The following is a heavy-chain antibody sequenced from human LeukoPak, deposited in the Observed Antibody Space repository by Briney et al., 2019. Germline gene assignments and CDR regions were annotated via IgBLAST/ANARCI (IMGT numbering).Heavy chain of an antibody. CDR3: ATMKRGYSHLFDY. J-gene: IGHJ4*02. CDR1: GGSISSGSYY. Sequence: PSQTLSLTCTVSGGSISSGSYYWSWIRQPAGKGLEWIERIYTSGSTNYNPSLKSRVTISVDTSKNQFSLKLSSVTAADTAVYYCATMKRGYSHLFDYWGQGTLVTVSS. CDR2: IYTSGST. D-gene: IGHD3-22*01. V-gene: IGHV4-61*02.